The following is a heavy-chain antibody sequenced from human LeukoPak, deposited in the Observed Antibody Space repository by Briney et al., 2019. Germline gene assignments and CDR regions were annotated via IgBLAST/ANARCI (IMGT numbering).Heavy chain of an antibody. J-gene: IGHJ4*02. V-gene: IGHV4-38-2*01. CDR2: IYHSGST. Sequence: PSETLSLTCAVSGYSISSGYYWGWIRQPPGKGLEWIGSIYHSGSTYCNPSLKSRVTISVDTSKNQFSLKLSSVTAADTAVYYCARHSGQLLKRPFDYWGQGTLVTVSS. CDR1: GYSISSGYY. D-gene: IGHD2-2*01. CDR3: ARHSGQLLKRPFDY.